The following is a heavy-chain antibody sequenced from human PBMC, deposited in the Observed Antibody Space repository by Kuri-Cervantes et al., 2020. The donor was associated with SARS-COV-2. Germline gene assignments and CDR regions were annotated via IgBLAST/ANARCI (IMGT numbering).Heavy chain of an antibody. CDR1: GVSISSYY. CDR2: IYTSGRT. Sequence: SETLSLTCTVSGVSISSYYWSWIRQPAGKGLEWIGRIYTSGRTNYNPSLRSRVTMSVDTSKNQFSLKLSSVTAADTAVYYCARERYSSGSAFDIWGQGTMVTVSS. CDR3: ARERYSSGSAFDI. D-gene: IGHD6-19*01. V-gene: IGHV4-4*07. J-gene: IGHJ3*02.